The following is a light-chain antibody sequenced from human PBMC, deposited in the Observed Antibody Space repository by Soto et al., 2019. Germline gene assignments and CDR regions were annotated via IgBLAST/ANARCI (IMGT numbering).Light chain of an antibody. V-gene: IGKV3-20*01. CDR2: GAS. CDR3: QQYGSSRT. Sequence: EIVLTQSPGTLSLSPRERATLSCRASQSVSSSYLAWYQQKPGQAPRLLIYGASSRATGIPDRFSGSGSGTDFTLTSSRLEPEDFAVYYCQQYGSSRTFGQGTKVEIK. CDR1: QSVSSSY. J-gene: IGKJ1*01.